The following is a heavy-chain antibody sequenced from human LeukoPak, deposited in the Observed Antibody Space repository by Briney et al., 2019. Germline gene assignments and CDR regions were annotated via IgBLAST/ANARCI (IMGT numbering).Heavy chain of an antibody. CDR3: ARTRGYSYGYGDY. J-gene: IGHJ4*02. CDR1: GFTLSNYS. Sequence: GGSLRLSCAASGFTLSNYSMHWVRQAPGKGLEWVSYISSSGSLDYADSVKGRFTISRDNAKNSLYLQMNSLRAEDTAVYYCARTRGYSYGYGDYWGQGTLVTVSS. V-gene: IGHV3-48*01. CDR2: ISSSGSL. D-gene: IGHD5-18*01.